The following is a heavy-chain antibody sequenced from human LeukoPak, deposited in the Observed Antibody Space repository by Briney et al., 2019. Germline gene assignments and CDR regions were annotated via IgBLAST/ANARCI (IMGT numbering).Heavy chain of an antibody. CDR3: ARKFNVLRFLEWATAWFDP. J-gene: IGHJ5*02. CDR2: INHSGST. D-gene: IGHD3-3*01. CDR1: GGSFSGYY. Sequence: SETLSLTCAVYGGSFSGYYWSWIRQPPGKGLEWIGEINHSGSTNYNPSLKSRVTISVDTSTNQFSLKLSSVTAADTAVYYCARKFNVLRFLEWATAWFDPWGQGTLVTVSS. V-gene: IGHV4-34*01.